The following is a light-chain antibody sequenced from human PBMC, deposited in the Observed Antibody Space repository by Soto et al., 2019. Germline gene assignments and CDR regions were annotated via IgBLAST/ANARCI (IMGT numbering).Light chain of an antibody. CDR1: SSDVGGYNY. CDR3: GSYTSRNTWV. J-gene: IGLJ3*02. V-gene: IGLV2-14*03. Sequence: QSVLTQPASVSGSPGQSITISCTGTSSDVGGYNYVSWYQQHPGKAPKLMLYDVGSRPSVVSNRFSCSKSGNTASLTISGLQAEDEADYYCGSYTSRNTWVFGGGTKLTVL. CDR2: DVG.